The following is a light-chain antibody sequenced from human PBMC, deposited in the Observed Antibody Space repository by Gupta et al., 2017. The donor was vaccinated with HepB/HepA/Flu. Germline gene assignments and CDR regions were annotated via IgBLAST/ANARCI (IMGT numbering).Light chain of an antibody. J-gene: IGKJ4*01. CDR3: QQYGSSPLT. CDR1: QSVSSNY. Sequence: EIVLTQSPGTLSLSQGERATLSCRASQSVSSNYLACYQQKLGQAPRLLIYGASSRATGIPDSFRGSGSGTDFTLTIIRLEPEDFAVYYCQQYGSSPLTFGGGTKVEIK. CDR2: GAS. V-gene: IGKV3-20*01.